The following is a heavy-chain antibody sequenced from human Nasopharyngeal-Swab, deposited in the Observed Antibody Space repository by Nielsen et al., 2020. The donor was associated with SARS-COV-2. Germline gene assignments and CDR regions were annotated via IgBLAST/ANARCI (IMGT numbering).Heavy chain of an antibody. Sequence: GESLKISCAASGFTFSSYAMSWVRQAPGKGLERVSAISGGTGGTFYADSVKGRFTISRDNSKNTLFLQMNSLRAEDTAVYYCAKDYIRRGSNWDQGTLVTVSS. CDR2: ISGGTGGT. J-gene: IGHJ4*02. V-gene: IGHV3-23*01. CDR1: GFTFSSYA. CDR3: AKDYIRRGSN. D-gene: IGHD2-15*01.